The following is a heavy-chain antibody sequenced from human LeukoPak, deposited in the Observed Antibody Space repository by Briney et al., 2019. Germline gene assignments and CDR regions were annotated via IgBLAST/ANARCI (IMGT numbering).Heavy chain of an antibody. J-gene: IGHJ2*01. D-gene: IGHD1-26*01. V-gene: IGHV4-30-4*01. Sequence: NPSETLSLTCGVSGGSIRSTNWWSWIRQPPGTGLEWIGYIYYSGSTYYNPSLKSRVTISVDTSKNQFSLKLNSVTAADTAVYYCAREVPWVWNFDLWGRGTLVTVSS. CDR2: IYYSGST. CDR1: GGSIRSTNW. CDR3: AREVPWVWNFDL.